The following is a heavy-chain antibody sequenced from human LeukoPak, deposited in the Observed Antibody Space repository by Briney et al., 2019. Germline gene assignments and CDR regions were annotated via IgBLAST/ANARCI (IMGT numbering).Heavy chain of an antibody. D-gene: IGHD3-9*01. Sequence: GGSLRLSCAASGFTFSSYAMHWVRQAPGKGLEWVAVISYDGSNKYYADSVKGRFTISRDNSKNTLYLQMNSLRAEDTAVYYCARDRILRYFDWFNNGRGSYYFDYWGQGTLVTVSS. CDR1: GFTFSSYA. J-gene: IGHJ4*02. V-gene: IGHV3-30*04. CDR3: ARDRILRYFDWFNNGRGSYYFDY. CDR2: ISYDGSNK.